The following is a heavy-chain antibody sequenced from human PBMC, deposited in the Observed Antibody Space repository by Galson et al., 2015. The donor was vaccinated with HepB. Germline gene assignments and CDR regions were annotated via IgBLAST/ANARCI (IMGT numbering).Heavy chain of an antibody. D-gene: IGHD6-19*01. V-gene: IGHV3-53*04. J-gene: IGHJ4*02. CDR2: IYSGGST. Sequence: SLRLSCAASGFTVSSNYMSWVRQAPGKGLEWVSVIYSGGSTYYADSVKGRFTISRHNSKNTLYLQMNSLRAEDTAVYYCARSRGYSSGYFDYWGQGTLVTVSS. CDR3: ARSRGYSSGYFDY. CDR1: GFTVSSNY.